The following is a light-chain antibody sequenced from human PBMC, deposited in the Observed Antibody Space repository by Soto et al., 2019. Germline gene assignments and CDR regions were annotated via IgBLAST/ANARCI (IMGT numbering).Light chain of an antibody. CDR3: SSYAGSNSVV. Sequence: QSVLTQPPSASGSPGQSVTISCTGTSSDVGGYNYVSWYQQHPGKAPKLMIYEVSKRPSGVADRFSGSKSGNTASLTVSGLQADDEADYYCSSYAGSNSVVFGGGTKLTVL. CDR1: SSDVGGYNY. J-gene: IGLJ2*01. CDR2: EVS. V-gene: IGLV2-8*01.